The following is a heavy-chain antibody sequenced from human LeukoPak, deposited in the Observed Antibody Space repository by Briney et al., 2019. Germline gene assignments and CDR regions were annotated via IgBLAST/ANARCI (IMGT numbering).Heavy chain of an antibody. CDR3: ASVTAVTTKGHGAFDI. CDR1: GGTFSSYA. J-gene: IGHJ3*02. V-gene: IGHV1-69*13. D-gene: IGHD4-17*01. Sequence: SVKVSCKASGGTFSSYAISWVRQAPGQGLEWMGGILPIFGSANYAQKFQGRVTITADESTSTAYMELSSLRSEDTAVYYCASVTAVTTKGHGAFDIWGQGTLVTVSS. CDR2: ILPIFGSA.